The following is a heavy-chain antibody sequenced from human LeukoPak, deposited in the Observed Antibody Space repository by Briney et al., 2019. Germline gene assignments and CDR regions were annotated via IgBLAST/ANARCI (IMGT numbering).Heavy chain of an antibody. CDR2: IYYSGST. CDR1: GGSVSSSSYY. Sequence: PSETLSLTCTVSGGSVSSSSYYWGWIRQPPGKGLEWIGSIYYSGSTYYNPSLKSRVTISVDTSKNQFSLKLSSVTAADTAVYYCARLNYKLCDYWGQGTLVTVSS. V-gene: IGHV4-39*01. J-gene: IGHJ4*02. CDR3: ARLNYKLCDY. D-gene: IGHD1-7*01.